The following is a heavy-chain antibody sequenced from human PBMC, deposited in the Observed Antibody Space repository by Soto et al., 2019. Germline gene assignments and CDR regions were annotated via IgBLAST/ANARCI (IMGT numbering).Heavy chain of an antibody. CDR3: ARGRGFRLLGVPLDS. V-gene: IGHV4-38-2*01. D-gene: IGHD3-10*01. CDR2: ISHSWRT. Sequence: SETLALTCAVSGFSIDTAYFWGCLRQTPGEGLEYIGLISHSWRTFSNPSLKSRLTISFDTAKNEFSLNLKSVTAADTAVYYCARGRGFRLLGVPLDSWGPGTPVTVSS. J-gene: IGHJ4*02. CDR1: GFSIDTAYF.